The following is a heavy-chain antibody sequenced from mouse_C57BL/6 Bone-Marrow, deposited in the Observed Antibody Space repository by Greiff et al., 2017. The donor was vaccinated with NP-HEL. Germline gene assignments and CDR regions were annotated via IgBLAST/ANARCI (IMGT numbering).Heavy chain of an antibody. Sequence: VQLQQSGPGLVQPSQSLSITCTVSGFSLTSYGVHWVRQSPGKGLEWLGVIWRGGSTDYNAAFMSRLSITKDNSKSQVFFKMNSLQADDTAIYYCAKNRGHGSSFFMDYWGQGTSVTVSS. CDR3: AKNRGHGSSFFMDY. V-gene: IGHV2-5*01. D-gene: IGHD1-1*01. CDR1: GFSLTSYG. CDR2: IWRGGST. J-gene: IGHJ4*01.